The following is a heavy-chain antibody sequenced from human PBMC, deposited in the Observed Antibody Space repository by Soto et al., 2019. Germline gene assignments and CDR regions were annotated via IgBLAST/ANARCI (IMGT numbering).Heavy chain of an antibody. V-gene: IGHV3-23*01. CDR3: XXXXXXWAQTGGYYDY. Sequence: EVQLLESGGGVVQPGGSLRLSCAASGFTFSTYAMXXXXXXPXKGLEWVSAISGNGGNPYYADSVKGRFTISRDNXXXXXXXXXXXXXXXXXXXXXXXXXXXXWAQTGGYYDYWGQGALVTVSS. CDR1: GFTFSTYA. D-gene: IGHD3-22*01. J-gene: IGHJ4*02. CDR2: ISGNGGNP.